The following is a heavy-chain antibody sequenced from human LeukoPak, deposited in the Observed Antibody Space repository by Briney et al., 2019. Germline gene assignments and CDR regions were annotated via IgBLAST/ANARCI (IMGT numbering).Heavy chain of an antibody. V-gene: IGHV1-69*05. D-gene: IGHD3-9*01. CDR2: IIPIFGTA. Sequence: SVKVSCKASGGTFSSYAISWVRQAPGQGLEWMGRIIPIFGTANYAQKFQGRVTITTDESTSTAYMELSSLRSEDTAVYYCARVNYDILTGFGYWGQGTLVTVSS. CDR3: ARVNYDILTGFGY. CDR1: GGTFSSYA. J-gene: IGHJ4*02.